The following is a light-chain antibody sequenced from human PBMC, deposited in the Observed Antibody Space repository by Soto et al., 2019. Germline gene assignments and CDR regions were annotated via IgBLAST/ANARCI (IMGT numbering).Light chain of an antibody. Sequence: EIVMTQSPATLSVSPGETVTLSCRASQSISSHLAWYQQRPGQGPRLLIHDASARATAIPARFSASGSGTEFTHTISSLQSEYFAVYYCHQYHYLWTFSQGTKVEIK. CDR2: DAS. CDR3: HQYHYLWT. CDR1: QSISSH. V-gene: IGKV3-15*01. J-gene: IGKJ1*01.